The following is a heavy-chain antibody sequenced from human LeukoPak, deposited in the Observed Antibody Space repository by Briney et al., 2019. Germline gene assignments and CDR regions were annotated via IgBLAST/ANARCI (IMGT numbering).Heavy chain of an antibody. CDR1: GFTFSSYA. J-gene: IGHJ3*02. CDR3: AKFKGEGAAEAFDI. CDR2: ISGSGGST. D-gene: IGHD6-13*01. V-gene: IGHV3-23*01. Sequence: GGSLRLSCAAYGFTFSSYAMSWVSQAPGKGLEWVSAISGSGGSTYYADSVKGRFTISRDNSKNTPYLQMNSLRAEDTAVYYCAKFKGEGAAEAFDIWGQGTMVTVSS.